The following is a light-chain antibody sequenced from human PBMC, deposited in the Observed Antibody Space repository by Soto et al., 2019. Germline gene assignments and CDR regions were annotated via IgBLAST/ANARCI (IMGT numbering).Light chain of an antibody. J-gene: IGKJ4*01. V-gene: IGKV1-5*03. CDR2: KAS. CDR1: QSISSW. Sequence: DIQMTQSPSSLSASVRDRVTITFRASQSISSWLAWYQQKPGKAPKLLIYKASGLESGVPSRFSGSGSGTDFTLTISSLQPDDFATYYCQQYNSYSPLTFGGGTKVDIK. CDR3: QQYNSYSPLT.